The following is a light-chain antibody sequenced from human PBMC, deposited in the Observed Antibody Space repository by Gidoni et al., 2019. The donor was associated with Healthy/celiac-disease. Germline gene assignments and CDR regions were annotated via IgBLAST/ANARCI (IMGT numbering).Light chain of an antibody. Sequence: EFVLTQSPATLSLSPGERATLSCRDSQSVSSYLAWYQQKPGQAPRLLIYDASNRATGIPARFSGSGSGTDFTLTISSLEPEDVAVYYCQQRSNWPYTFGQGTKLEIK. V-gene: IGKV3-11*01. CDR2: DAS. J-gene: IGKJ2*01. CDR1: QSVSSY. CDR3: QQRSNWPYT.